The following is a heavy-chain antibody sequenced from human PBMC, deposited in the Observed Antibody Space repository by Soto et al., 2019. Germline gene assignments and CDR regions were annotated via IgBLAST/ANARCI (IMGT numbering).Heavy chain of an antibody. J-gene: IGHJ6*02. CDR1: GYTFTSYG. V-gene: IGHV1-18*01. Sequence: GASVKVSCKASGYTFTSYGISWVRQAPGQGLEWMGWISAYNGNTNYAQKLQGRVTMTTDTSTSTAYMELRSLRSDDTAVYYCARDVDPRYFDWLLSPYYYYYGMDVWGQGTTVTVSS. D-gene: IGHD3-9*01. CDR3: ARDVDPRYFDWLLSPYYYYYGMDV. CDR2: ISAYNGNT.